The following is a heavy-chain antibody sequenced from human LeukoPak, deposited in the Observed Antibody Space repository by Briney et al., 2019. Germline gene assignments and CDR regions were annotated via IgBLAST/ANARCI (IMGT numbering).Heavy chain of an antibody. CDR2: IIPILGIA. V-gene: IGHV1-69*04. J-gene: IGHJ4*02. Sequence: SVKVSCKASGGTFSSYAISWVRQAPGQGLEWMGRIIPILGIANYAQKFQGRVTITADKSTSTAYMELSSLRSEDTAVYYCARTGSDYYGSGSPVIFDYWGQGTLVTVSS. CDR3: ARTGSDYYGSGSPVIFDY. CDR1: GGTFSSYA. D-gene: IGHD3-10*01.